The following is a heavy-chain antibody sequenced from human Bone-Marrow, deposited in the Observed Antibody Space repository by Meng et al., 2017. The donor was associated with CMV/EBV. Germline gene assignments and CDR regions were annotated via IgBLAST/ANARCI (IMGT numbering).Heavy chain of an antibody. V-gene: IGHV3-21*01. CDR1: GFTFSSYT. CDR3: ARGLPYYDFWSGYFVSPDY. Sequence: GESLKISCAASGFTFSSYTMNWVRQAPGKGLEWVSSISGVSSYIYYADSVKGRFTISRDNAKNSLYLQMNSLRAEDTAVYYCARGLPYYDFWSGYFVSPDYWGQGTLVTVSS. D-gene: IGHD3-3*01. CDR2: ISGVSSYI. J-gene: IGHJ4*02.